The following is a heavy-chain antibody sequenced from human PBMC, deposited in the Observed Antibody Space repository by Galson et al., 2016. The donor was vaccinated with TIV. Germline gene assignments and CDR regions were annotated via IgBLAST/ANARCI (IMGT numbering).Heavy chain of an antibody. D-gene: IGHD3-10*01. CDR1: GYTFTRYY. CDR3: ATYGSGRQASFDF. Sequence: SVKVSCKASGYTFTRYYMHWMRQAPGQGLEWMGVIDPSGGRTIYAQKFQGRVTMTRDTSTSTVYMELSSLTSEDTAVYYCATYGSGRQASFDFWGQGTLVTVSS. V-gene: IGHV1-46*03. CDR2: IDPSGGRT. J-gene: IGHJ4*02.